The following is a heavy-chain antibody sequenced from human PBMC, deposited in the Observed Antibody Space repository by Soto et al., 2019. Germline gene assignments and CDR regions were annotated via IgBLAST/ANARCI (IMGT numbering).Heavy chain of an antibody. D-gene: IGHD2-15*01. CDR1: GGCMRSGGYY. Sequence: SESLALTCAVSGGCMRSGGYYWSWIRQHPGKGLEWIGYIYYSGSTYYNPSLKSRVTISVDTSKNQFSLKPSSVTAADTAVYYCARDCSGGSCYHAFDIWGQGTMVTVSS. CDR3: ARDCSGGSCYHAFDI. V-gene: IGHV4-31*11. CDR2: IYYSGST. J-gene: IGHJ3*02.